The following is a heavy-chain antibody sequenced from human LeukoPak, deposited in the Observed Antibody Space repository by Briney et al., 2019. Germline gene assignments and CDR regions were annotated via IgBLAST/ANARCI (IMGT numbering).Heavy chain of an antibody. V-gene: IGHV3-7*01. D-gene: IGHD1-26*01. CDR2: INPDGSTI. CDR3: ARDSAFNAFDI. J-gene: IGHJ3*02. CDR1: GFTFSTSW. Sequence: GGSLRLSCAASGFTFSTSWMTWVRQAPGKGLDWLGNINPDGSTINYVDSVKGRFTFSRDNAKNSLYLQMNSLRAEDTAVFFCARDSAFNAFDIWRQGTMVTVSS.